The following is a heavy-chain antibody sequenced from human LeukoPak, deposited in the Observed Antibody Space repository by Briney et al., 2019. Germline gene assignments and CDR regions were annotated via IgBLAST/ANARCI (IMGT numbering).Heavy chain of an antibody. J-gene: IGHJ4*02. CDR3: ARDGDSSSSQRDYDY. Sequence: SETLSLTCAVYGGSFSGYYWSWIRQPPGKGLEWIGEINHSGSTNYNPSLKSRVPISVDTSKNQFSLKLSSETAADTAVYYCARDGDSSSSQRDYDYWGQGTLVTVSS. CDR1: GGSFSGYY. V-gene: IGHV4-34*01. CDR2: INHSGST. D-gene: IGHD6-13*01.